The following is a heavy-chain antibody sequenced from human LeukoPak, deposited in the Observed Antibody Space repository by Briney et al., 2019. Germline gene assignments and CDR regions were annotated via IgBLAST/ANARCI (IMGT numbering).Heavy chain of an antibody. Sequence: GGSLRLSCAASGFTFDDYAMHWVRQAPGKGLEWVSGISWNSGSIGHADSVKGRFTISRDNSKNTLYLQMNSLRADDTAVYYCAKDRPTVYSSSWLHFLDSWGQGTLVTVSS. CDR2: ISWNSGSI. D-gene: IGHD6-13*01. CDR3: AKDRPTVYSSSWLHFLDS. V-gene: IGHV3-9*01. J-gene: IGHJ4*02. CDR1: GFTFDDYA.